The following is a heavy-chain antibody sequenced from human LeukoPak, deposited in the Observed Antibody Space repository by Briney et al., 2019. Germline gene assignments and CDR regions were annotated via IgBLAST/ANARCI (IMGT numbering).Heavy chain of an antibody. CDR2: IHYSGST. V-gene: IGHV4-59*01. CDR3: ARFLAGDSGGYFDY. Sequence: SETLSLTCTVSGGSISSYYWSWIRQPPGKGLEWIAYIHYSGSTNYNPSLKSRVTISVDTSKNQFSLKLSSVTAADTAVYYCARFLAGDSGGYFDYWGQGTRVTVSS. J-gene: IGHJ4*02. CDR1: GGSISSYY. D-gene: IGHD6-19*01.